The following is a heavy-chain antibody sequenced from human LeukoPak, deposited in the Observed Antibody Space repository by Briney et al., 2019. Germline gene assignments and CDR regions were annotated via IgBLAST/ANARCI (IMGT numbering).Heavy chain of an antibody. V-gene: IGHV3-11*04. CDR2: ISSSGSTI. CDR1: GFTFSDYY. J-gene: IGHJ4*02. Sequence: GGSLRLSCAASGFTFSDYYMSWIRQAPGKRLEWVSYISSSGSTIYYADSVKGRFTISRDNSKNTLYLQMNSLRAEDTAVYYCAKDGLPRGELALYSYGYAYWGQGTLVTVSS. CDR3: AKDGLPRGELALYSYGYAY. D-gene: IGHD5-18*01.